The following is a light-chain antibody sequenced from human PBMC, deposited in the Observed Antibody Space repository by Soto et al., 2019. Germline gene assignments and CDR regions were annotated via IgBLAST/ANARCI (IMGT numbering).Light chain of an antibody. J-gene: IGLJ1*01. CDR2: DVS. CDR3: CSYAGSYTSYV. V-gene: IGLV2-11*01. Sequence: QSVLTQPRSVSGSLGQSATTSCTGTSSDVGGYDYVSWYQQHPGKAPKLMIYDVSKRPSGVPDRFSGSKSGNTASLTISGLQAEDEADYYCCSYAGSYTSYVFGTGTKVTVL. CDR1: SSDVGGYDY.